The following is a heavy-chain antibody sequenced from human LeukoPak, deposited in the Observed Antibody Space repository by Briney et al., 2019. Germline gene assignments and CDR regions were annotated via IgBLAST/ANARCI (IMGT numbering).Heavy chain of an antibody. Sequence: GGSLRLSCAASGFTVSSNYMSWVRQAPGKGLEWVSVIYSGGSTYYADSVKGRFTISRDNSKNTLYLQVNSLRAEDTAVYYCARDYPNSGYDKALDYWGQGTLVTVSS. V-gene: IGHV3-53*01. CDR3: ARDYPNSGYDKALDY. J-gene: IGHJ4*02. CDR2: IYSGGST. CDR1: GFTVSSNY. D-gene: IGHD5-12*01.